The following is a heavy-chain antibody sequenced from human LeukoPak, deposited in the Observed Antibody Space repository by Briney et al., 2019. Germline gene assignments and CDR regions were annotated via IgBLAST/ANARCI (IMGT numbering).Heavy chain of an antibody. D-gene: IGHD6-13*01. Sequence: SETLSLTCXXSGGSISSSSYYWGWLRQPPGKGLEWIGSIYYSGSTYYNPSLKSRVTISVDTSKNQFSLKLSSVTAADTAVYYCARVGSSSWFDYWGQGTLVTVSS. CDR2: IYYSGST. CDR3: ARVGSSSWFDY. CDR1: GGSISSSSYY. V-gene: IGHV4-39*07. J-gene: IGHJ4*02.